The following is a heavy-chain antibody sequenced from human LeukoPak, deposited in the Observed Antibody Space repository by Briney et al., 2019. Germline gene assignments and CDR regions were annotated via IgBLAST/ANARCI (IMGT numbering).Heavy chain of an antibody. D-gene: IGHD5-12*01. Sequence: GGFLRLSCAASGFTVSSNYMSWVRQAPGKGLEWVSVIYSGGSTYYADSVKGRFTISRDNSKNTLYLQMNSLRAEDTAVYYCAREAGGYDSYYFDYWGQGTLVTVSS. J-gene: IGHJ4*02. CDR3: AREAGGYDSYYFDY. CDR2: IYSGGST. CDR1: GFTVSSNY. V-gene: IGHV3-66*01.